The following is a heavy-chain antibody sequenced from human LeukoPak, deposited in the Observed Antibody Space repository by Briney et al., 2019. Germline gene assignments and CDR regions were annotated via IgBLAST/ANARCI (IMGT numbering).Heavy chain of an antibody. CDR2: IYHSGST. J-gene: IGHJ5*02. V-gene: IGHV4-30-2*01. D-gene: IGHD3-9*01. CDR3: AREGDFLT. Sequence: KGLEWIGYIYHSGSTYYNPSLKSRVTISLDRSKNEFSLKLSSVTAADTAVYYCAREGDFLTWGQGTLVTVSS.